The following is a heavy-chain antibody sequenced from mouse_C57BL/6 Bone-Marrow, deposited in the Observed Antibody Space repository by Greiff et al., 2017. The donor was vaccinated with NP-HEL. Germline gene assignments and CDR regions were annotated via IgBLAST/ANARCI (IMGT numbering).Heavy chain of an antibody. J-gene: IGHJ1*03. CDR3: ARKRSKVYWYFDV. V-gene: IGHV5-15*01. CDR1: GFTFSDYG. Sequence: EVKLQESGGGLVQPGGSLKLSCAASGFTFSDYGMAWVRQAPRKGPEWVAFISNLAYSIYYADTVTGRFTISRENAKNTLYLEMSSLRSEDTAMYYCARKRSKVYWYFDVWGTGTTVTVSS. D-gene: IGHD2-10*02. CDR2: ISNLAYSI.